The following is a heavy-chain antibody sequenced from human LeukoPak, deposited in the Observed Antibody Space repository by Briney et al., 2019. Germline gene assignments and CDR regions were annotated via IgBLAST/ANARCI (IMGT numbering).Heavy chain of an antibody. CDR2: ITSDGSGT. V-gene: IGHV3-74*01. Sequence: GGSLRLSCVASGFTFSNYWMHWVRQAPGKGLVWVSRITSDGSGTVNADSVKGRFTISRDNTKNILYIQMNSLRADDKALYYCARDGSGSVDFDYWGQGTLVTVSS. CDR1: GFTFSNYW. J-gene: IGHJ4*02. CDR3: ARDGSGSVDFDY. D-gene: IGHD2-2*03.